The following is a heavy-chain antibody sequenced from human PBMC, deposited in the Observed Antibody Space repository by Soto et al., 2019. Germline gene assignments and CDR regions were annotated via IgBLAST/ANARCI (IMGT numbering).Heavy chain of an antibody. Sequence: PGGSLRLSCAASGFTFGNYWMTWVRQAPGKGLEWVANIKQDGGGRYYVDSVRGRFTISRDNANNSLYLQLNSLRVEDTAVYYCARLSTSDSFDIWGQGTMVTVSS. CDR2: IKQDGGGR. D-gene: IGHD2-2*01. J-gene: IGHJ3*02. CDR1: GFTFGNYW. V-gene: IGHV3-7*01. CDR3: ARLSTSDSFDI.